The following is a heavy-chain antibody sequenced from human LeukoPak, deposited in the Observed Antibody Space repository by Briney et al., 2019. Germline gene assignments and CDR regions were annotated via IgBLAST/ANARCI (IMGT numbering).Heavy chain of an antibody. CDR2: IKQDGSEK. D-gene: IGHD2-2*02. V-gene: IGHV3-7*01. CDR3: ARYTGGFDP. Sequence: GGALRLSWGGSGFTFSRYWMRWGRQAPGEGVEWVANIKQDGSEKYYVDSVKGRFTISRDNAKNSLYLQMNSLRAEDTAVYYCARYTGGFDPWGQGTLVTVSS. J-gene: IGHJ5*02. CDR1: GFTFSRYW.